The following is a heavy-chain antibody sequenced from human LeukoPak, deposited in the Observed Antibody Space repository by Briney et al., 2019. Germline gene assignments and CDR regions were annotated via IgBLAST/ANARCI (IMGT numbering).Heavy chain of an antibody. V-gene: IGHV4-61*02. CDR1: GGSISSGSYY. J-gene: IGHJ5*02. CDR3: ARGVSQVRGMWFDP. D-gene: IGHD3-10*01. CDR2: IYTSGST. Sequence: SETLSLTCTVSGGSISSGSYYWSWIRQPAGKGLEWIERIYTSGSTYYNPSLRSRVTISLDTSMNQFSLKLSSVTAADTAVYYCARGVSQVRGMWFDPWGRGTLVTVSS.